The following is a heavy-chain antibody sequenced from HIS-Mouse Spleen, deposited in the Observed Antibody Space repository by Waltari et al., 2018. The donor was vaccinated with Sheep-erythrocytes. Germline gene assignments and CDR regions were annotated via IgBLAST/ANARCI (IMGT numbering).Heavy chain of an antibody. J-gene: IGHJ6*02. V-gene: IGHV3-30*18. CDR2: ISYDGSNK. Sequence: ESGGGVVQPGRSLRLSCAASGFTFSSYGMHWVRQAPGKGLEWVAVISYDGSNKYYADSVKGRLTISRDNSKNTLYLQMNSLRAEDTAVYYCAKRYSGSYYYYYYYGMDVWGQGTTVTVSS. CDR1: GFTFSSYG. D-gene: IGHD1-26*01. CDR3: AKRYSGSYYYYYYYGMDV.